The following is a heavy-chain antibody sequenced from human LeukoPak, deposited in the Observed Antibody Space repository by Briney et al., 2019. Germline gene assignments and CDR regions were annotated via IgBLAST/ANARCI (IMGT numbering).Heavy chain of an antibody. CDR3: ARGSLQYGVDY. CDR1: GYTFTSYD. Sequence: ASVKVSRKASGYTFTSYDINWVRQATGRGLEWMGWMNPNSGNTGYAQKFQGRVTMTRNTSISTAYMELSSLRSEDTAVYYCARGSLQYGVDYWGQGTLVTVSS. D-gene: IGHD4-17*01. J-gene: IGHJ4*02. V-gene: IGHV1-8*01. CDR2: MNPNSGNT.